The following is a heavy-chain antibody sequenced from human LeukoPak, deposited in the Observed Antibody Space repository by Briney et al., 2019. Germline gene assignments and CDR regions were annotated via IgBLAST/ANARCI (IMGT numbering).Heavy chain of an antibody. J-gene: IGHJ4*02. Sequence: GGSLRLSCAASGFTLNKYYMNWVRQAPGKGLEWISYISSSSSTTNYADSVKGRFTISRDNGKNSLYLQMNSLRAEDTAVYYCARSVDTDYWGQGTLVTVSS. V-gene: IGHV3-48*01. CDR2: ISSSSSTT. CDR1: GFTLNKYY. D-gene: IGHD5-18*01. CDR3: ARSVDTDY.